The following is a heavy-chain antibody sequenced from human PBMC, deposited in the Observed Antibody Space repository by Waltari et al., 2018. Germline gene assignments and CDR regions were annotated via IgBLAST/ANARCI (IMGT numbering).Heavy chain of an antibody. CDR2: INSDGSST. Sequence: EVQLVESGGGLVQPGGSLRLSCAASGLPFSSYWMHWVRQAPGKGLVWVARINSDGSSTSYADSVKGRFTISRDNAKNTLYLQMNSLRAEDTAVYYCARKTAVAAGVDYWGQGTLVTVSS. J-gene: IGHJ4*02. D-gene: IGHD6-19*01. V-gene: IGHV3-74*01. CDR3: ARKTAVAAGVDY. CDR1: GLPFSSYW.